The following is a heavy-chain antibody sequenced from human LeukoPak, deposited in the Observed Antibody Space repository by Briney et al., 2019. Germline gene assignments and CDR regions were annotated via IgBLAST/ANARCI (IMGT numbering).Heavy chain of an antibody. J-gene: IGHJ4*02. CDR1: GFTFSSYG. CDR3: AKDNYDYGDYDGGDY. V-gene: IGHV3-30*02. D-gene: IGHD4-17*01. CDR2: IRYDGSNK. Sequence: GGSLRLSCAASGFTFSSYGMHWVRQAPGKGLEWVAFIRYDGSNKYYADSVKGRFTISRDNSKNTLYLPMNSLRAEDTAVYYCAKDNYDYGDYDGGDYWGQGTLVTVSS.